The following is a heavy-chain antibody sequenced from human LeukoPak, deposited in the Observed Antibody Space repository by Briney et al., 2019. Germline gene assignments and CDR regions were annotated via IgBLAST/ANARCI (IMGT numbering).Heavy chain of an antibody. CDR3: ATHTYYYSSGSFAY. CDR2: MNPSSGNI. J-gene: IGHJ4*02. Sequence: ASVKVSCKASGYTFTSYDINWVRQATGQGPEWMGWMNPSSGNIGYAQRFQGRVSMTRDTSTNTAYLELSSLRSEDTAVYYCATHTYYYSSGSFAYWGQGTLVTVSS. V-gene: IGHV1-8*01. CDR1: GYTFTSYD. D-gene: IGHD3-10*01.